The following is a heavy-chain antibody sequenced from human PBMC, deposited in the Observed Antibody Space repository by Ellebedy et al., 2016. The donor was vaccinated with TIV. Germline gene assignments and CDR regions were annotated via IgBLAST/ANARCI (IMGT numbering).Heavy chain of an antibody. J-gene: IGHJ4*02. D-gene: IGHD6-13*01. CDR1: GFTFSYYW. CDR2: INTNGSST. V-gene: IGHV3-74*01. Sequence: GESLKISCTASGFTFSYYWMHWVRQAPGKGLMWVSRINTNGSSTGYADSVKGRFTISRDNAKNTLYLQMNGLRAEDTAVYYCAREVWYPASWGQGTLVTVSS. CDR3: AREVWYPAS.